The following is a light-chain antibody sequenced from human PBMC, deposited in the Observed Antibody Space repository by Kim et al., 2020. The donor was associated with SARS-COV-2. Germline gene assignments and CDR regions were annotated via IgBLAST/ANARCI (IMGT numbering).Light chain of an antibody. CDR1: QDIRNY. CDR2: AAS. Sequence: ATVGDRVTITCRASQDIRNYLAWFQQIPGKAPKSLIYAASHLPSGVPSRFSASGSGTDFTLTISSLQPEDFATYYCQQCHSYPLTFGGWTKVDIK. J-gene: IGKJ4*01. V-gene: IGKV1-16*01. CDR3: QQCHSYPLT.